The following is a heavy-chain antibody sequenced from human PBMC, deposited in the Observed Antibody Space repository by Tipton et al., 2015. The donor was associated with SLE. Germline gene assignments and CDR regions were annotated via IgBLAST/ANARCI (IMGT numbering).Heavy chain of an antibody. CDR3: ARGSLQPSGAFDI. Sequence: TLSLTCAVFGGSFSGYYWSWIRQPPGQGLEWIGEINHSGSTNYNPFLKRRVTIAVDTSKNHFSLKLGSVTAADTAVYYCARGSLQPSGAFDIWGQGIMVTVSS. V-gene: IGHV4-34*01. CDR1: GGSFSGYY. CDR2: INHSGST. J-gene: IGHJ3*02. D-gene: IGHD5-24*01.